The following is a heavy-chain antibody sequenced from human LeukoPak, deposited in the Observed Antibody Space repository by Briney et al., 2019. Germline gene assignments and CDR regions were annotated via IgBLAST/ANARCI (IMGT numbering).Heavy chain of an antibody. Sequence: PSETPSLTCTVSGGSISSYCRSWIRRPPGKGLEWIWYIYYSGSTNYNPSLKSRVTISVDTSKNQFSLKLSSLTAADTAVYYCARLRVAAAGSYFDYWGQGTLLTASS. CDR1: GGSISSYC. CDR3: ARLRVAAAGSYFDY. V-gene: IGHV4-59*08. J-gene: IGHJ4*02. D-gene: IGHD6-13*01. CDR2: IYYSGST.